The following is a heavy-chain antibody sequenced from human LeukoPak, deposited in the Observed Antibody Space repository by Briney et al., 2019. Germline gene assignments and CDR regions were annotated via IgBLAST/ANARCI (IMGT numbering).Heavy chain of an antibody. J-gene: IGHJ4*02. CDR2: ITSSGRYI. CDR3: TRKGSQWDFLVDY. V-gene: IGHV3-21*01. D-gene: IGHD2/OR15-2a*01. Sequence: GGSLRLSCAASGFTFSSYSMNWVRQAPGKGLEWVSSITSSGRYIYYADSVKGRFTISRDNSENPLYLQMDSLTAEDTAVYYCTRKGSQWDFLVDYWGQGTRVAVSP. CDR1: GFTFSSYS.